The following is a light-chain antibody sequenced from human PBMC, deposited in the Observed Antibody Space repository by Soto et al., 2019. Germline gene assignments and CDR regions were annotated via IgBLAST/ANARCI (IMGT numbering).Light chain of an antibody. J-gene: IGKJ2*01. Sequence: DIQMTQSPSFLSASVGDRVNVTCRASQSVGTHLHWYQQKSGKAPKLLIYGASTLQSGVSSRFSGSGSGTDFTLTISSLQPDDFAVYYCQQSHTTPRTFGRGTRLEIK. CDR1: QSVGTH. CDR2: GAS. CDR3: QQSHTTPRT. V-gene: IGKV1-39*01.